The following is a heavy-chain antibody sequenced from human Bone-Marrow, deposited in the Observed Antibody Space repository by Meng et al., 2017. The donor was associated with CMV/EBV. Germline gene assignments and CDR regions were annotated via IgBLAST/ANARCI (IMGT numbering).Heavy chain of an antibody. CDR2: ISYDGSNK. CDR1: GYTFTGYY. J-gene: IGHJ1*01. Sequence: SCKASGYTFTGYYMHWVRQAPGKGLEWVAVISYDGSNKYYADSVKGRFTISRDNSKNTLYLQMNSLRAEDTAVYYCARAGNDNVVVIAISLQHWGQGTLVTVSS. CDR3: ARAGNDNVVVIAISLQH. D-gene: IGHD2-21*01. V-gene: IGHV3-30-3*01.